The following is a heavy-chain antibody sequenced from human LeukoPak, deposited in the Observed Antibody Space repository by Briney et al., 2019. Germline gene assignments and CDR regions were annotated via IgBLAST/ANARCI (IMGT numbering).Heavy chain of an antibody. CDR1: GYTFTSYD. CDR2: MNPNSGNT. J-gene: IGHJ4*02. D-gene: IGHD1-7*01. Sequence: ASVKVSCKASGYTFTSYDINWVRQATGQGLEWMGWMNPNSGNTGYAQKFQGRVTITRNTSISTAYMELSSLRSEDTAVYYCARVRNWNYPFDYWGQGTLVTVSS. CDR3: ARVRNWNYPFDY. V-gene: IGHV1-8*03.